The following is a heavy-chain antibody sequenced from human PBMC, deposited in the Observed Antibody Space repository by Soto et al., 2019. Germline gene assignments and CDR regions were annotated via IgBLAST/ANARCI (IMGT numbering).Heavy chain of an antibody. Sequence: QVQLVQSGAEVKKPGSSVKVSCKASGGTFSSKYAISWVRQAPGQGLEWMGGIMPSFGTRNYAQRFQDRITLTADASMSTAHMELTSLTSQDTAVYYCATSPGFGGYYVVWGQGTLVTVS. CDR2: IMPSFGTR. D-gene: IGHD3-10*02. J-gene: IGHJ4*02. CDR3: ATSPGFGGYYVV. V-gene: IGHV1-69*01. CDR1: GGTFSSKYA.